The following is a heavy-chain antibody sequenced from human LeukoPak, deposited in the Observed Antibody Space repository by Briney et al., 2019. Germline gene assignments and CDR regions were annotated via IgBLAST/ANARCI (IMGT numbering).Heavy chain of an antibody. J-gene: IGHJ6*02. V-gene: IGHV1-2*04. CDR1: GYTFTGYY. CDR3: ASEQETYYYYGMDV. Sequence: ASVKVSCKASGYTFTGYYMHWVRQAPGQGLEWMGWINPNSGGTNYAQKFQGWVTMTRDTSISTAYMELSRLRSDDTAVYYCASEQETYYYYGMDVWGQGTTVTVSS. CDR2: INPNSGGT.